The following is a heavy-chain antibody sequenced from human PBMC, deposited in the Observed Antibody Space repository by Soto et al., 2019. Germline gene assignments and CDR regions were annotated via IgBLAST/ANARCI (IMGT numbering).Heavy chain of an antibody. D-gene: IGHD1-7*01. CDR3: ARDRWYNWNYLYYYYYGMDV. V-gene: IGHV1-46*01. CDR1: GYTFTSYY. CDR2: INPSGGST. J-gene: IGHJ6*02. Sequence: QVQLVQSGAEVKKPGASVKVACRASGYTFTSYYMHWVRQAPGQGLEWMGIINPSGGSTSYAQKFQGRVTMTRDTSTSTVYMELSSLRSEDTAVYYCARDRWYNWNYLYYYYYGMDVWGQVTTVTVSS.